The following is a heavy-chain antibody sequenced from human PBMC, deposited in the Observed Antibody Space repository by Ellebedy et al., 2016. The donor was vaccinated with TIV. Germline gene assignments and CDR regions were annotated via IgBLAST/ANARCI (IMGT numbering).Heavy chain of an antibody. CDR2: ISANGVNT. J-gene: IGHJ3*01. Sequence: GGSLRLXCAVSGFTFSRAVMNWVRQAPGKGLEWVSSISANGVNTYDADSVKGRFTISRDNSKNTLYLQMNSLRAEDTAMYYCAKGKGSSDAFDFWGQGTMVTVSS. CDR1: GFTFSRAV. CDR3: AKGKGSSDAFDF. V-gene: IGHV3-23*01.